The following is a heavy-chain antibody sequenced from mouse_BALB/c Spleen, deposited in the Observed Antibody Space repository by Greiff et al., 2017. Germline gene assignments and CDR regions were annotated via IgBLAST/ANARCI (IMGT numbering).Heavy chain of an antibody. V-gene: IGHV1-5*01. CDR2: IYPGSSDT. J-gene: IGHJ3*01. Sequence: VQLQQSGTVLARPGASVKMSCKASGYSFTSYWMHWVKQRPGQGLEWIGAIYPGSSDTSYNQKFKGKAKLTAVTSASTAYMELSSLTNEDSAVYYCTRSGVYDYDWFAYWGQGTLVTVSA. CDR1: GYSFTSYW. CDR3: TRSGVYDYDWFAY. D-gene: IGHD2-4*01.